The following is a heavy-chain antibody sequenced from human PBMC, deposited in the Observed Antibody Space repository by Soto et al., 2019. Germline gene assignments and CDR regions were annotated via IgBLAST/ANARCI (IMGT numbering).Heavy chain of an antibody. CDR3: AREYAYKIDS. J-gene: IGHJ4*02. CDR2: VHSTGNT. V-gene: IGHV4-59*01. Sequence: QVQLQESGPGLVKPSETLSLTCTVSGGSINNYYWSWIRQSPGKGLEWIGYVHSTGNTNYNPSLKSRVTISLDTPKSQFSLKLNSVTAADAAVYYCAREYAYKIDSWGQGILVSLSS. D-gene: IGHD2-21*01. CDR1: GGSINNYY.